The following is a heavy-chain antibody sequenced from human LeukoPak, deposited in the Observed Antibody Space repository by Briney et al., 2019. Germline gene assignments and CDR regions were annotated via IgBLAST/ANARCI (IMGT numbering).Heavy chain of an antibody. CDR1: GFTFSSYA. Sequence: GGSLRLSCAASGFTFSSYAMSWVRQAPGKGLEWASSVFGSGGSTYYADSVKGRFTISRDNSKNTLYVQMNSLRVEDTAVYYCAKVSRGYCRGGTCYYYYGMDVWGQGTTVTVSS. J-gene: IGHJ6*02. V-gene: IGHV3-23*01. CDR2: VFGSGGST. CDR3: AKVSRGYCRGGTCYYYYGMDV. D-gene: IGHD2-15*01.